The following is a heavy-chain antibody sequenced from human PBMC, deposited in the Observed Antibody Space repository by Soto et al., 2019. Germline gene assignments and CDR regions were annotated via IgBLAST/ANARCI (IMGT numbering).Heavy chain of an antibody. CDR2: ISGSGGST. Sequence: EVQLLESGGGWVQPGGSLRLSCAASGFTFSSYAMSWVRQAPGKGLEWVSAISGSGGSTYYADSVKGRFTISRDNSKNTLYLQMNSLRAEDTAVYYCAKSEGGGGDSSRWYIGYWGQGTLVTVSS. D-gene: IGHD6-13*01. J-gene: IGHJ4*02. V-gene: IGHV3-23*01. CDR1: GFTFSSYA. CDR3: AKSEGGGGDSSRWYIGY.